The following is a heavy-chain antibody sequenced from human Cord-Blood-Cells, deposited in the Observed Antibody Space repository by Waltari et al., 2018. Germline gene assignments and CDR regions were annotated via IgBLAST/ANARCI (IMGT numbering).Heavy chain of an antibody. D-gene: IGHD3-3*01. CDR1: GGTFSSYA. CDR2: IIPIFGTA. Sequence: QVQLVQSGAEVKKPGSSVKVSCKASGGTFSSYAISWVRQAPGHGLEWMGGIIPIFGTANYAQKFQGRVTITADESTSTTYMELSSLRSEDTAVYYCARGRRYDFWSGYYLDYWGQGTLVTVSS. J-gene: IGHJ4*02. CDR3: ARGRRYDFWSGYYLDY. V-gene: IGHV1-69*01.